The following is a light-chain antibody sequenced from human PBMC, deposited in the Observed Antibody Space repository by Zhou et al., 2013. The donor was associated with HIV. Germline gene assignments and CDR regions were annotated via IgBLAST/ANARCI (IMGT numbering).Light chain of an antibody. CDR1: QSVGSY. J-gene: IGKJ2*01. Sequence: DIQLTQSPTSLSASVGDRVTITCRASQSVGSYLNWYQQKAGKGPKLLIFAASSLQDGVPSRFSGWGSETEFTLTISSLQTEDFATYYCHQSYTMSTFGQGTKVEIK. CDR2: AAS. V-gene: IGKV1-39*01. CDR3: HQSYTMST.